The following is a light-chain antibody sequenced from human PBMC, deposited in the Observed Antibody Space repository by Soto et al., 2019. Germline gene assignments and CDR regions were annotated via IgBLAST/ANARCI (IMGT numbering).Light chain of an antibody. V-gene: IGKV3-20*01. CDR1: QSVSSNY. J-gene: IGKJ1*01. Sequence: ESVLTQSPGTLSLSPGERATLSCRASQSVSSNYLAWYQQRPGQAPSLLIYGASTRATGIPARFSGSGSGTEFTLTISSLQPDDFATYYCQQYNSYSWTFGQGTKVDIK. CDR2: GAS. CDR3: QQYNSYSWT.